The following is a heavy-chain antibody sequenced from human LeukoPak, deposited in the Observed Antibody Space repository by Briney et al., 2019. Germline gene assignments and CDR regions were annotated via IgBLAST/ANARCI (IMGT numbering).Heavy chain of an antibody. CDR1: VFTFSSYS. J-gene: IGHJ4*02. Sequence: GGSLRLSCAASVFTFSSYSMNWVRQAPGKGLEWVSSISRSSSYIYYADSVKGRFTISRDNAKNSLYLQMNSLRAEDTAVYYCARDMHSSSWYIGYWGEGTLVTVSS. CDR3: ARDMHSSSWYIGY. CDR2: ISRSSSYI. D-gene: IGHD6-13*01. V-gene: IGHV3-21*01.